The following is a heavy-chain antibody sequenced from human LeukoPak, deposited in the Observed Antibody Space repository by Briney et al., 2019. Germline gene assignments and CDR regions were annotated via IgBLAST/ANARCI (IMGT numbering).Heavy chain of an antibody. CDR1: GFTFSKYW. CDR2: INPDGTVT. V-gene: IGHV3-74*01. Sequence: GGTLRLSCAASGFTFSKYWMLWVRQAPGKGLESVSRINPDGTVTTYADSVKGRFTVSRDNADNTMFLQMNSVRDEDTAVYYCATKQWLAPPPDSWGQGTPVTVSS. D-gene: IGHD6-19*01. CDR3: ATKQWLAPPPDS. J-gene: IGHJ4*02.